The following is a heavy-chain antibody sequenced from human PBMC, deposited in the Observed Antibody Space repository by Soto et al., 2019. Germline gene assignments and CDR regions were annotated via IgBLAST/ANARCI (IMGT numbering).Heavy chain of an antibody. J-gene: IGHJ6*02. CDR1: GFTFTSSA. D-gene: IGHD4-4*01. Sequence: SVKVSCKASGFTFTSSAVQWVRQARGQRLEWIGWIVVGSGNTNYAQKFQERVTITRDMSTSTAYMELSGLRSEDTAVYYCAAADYSNPMFYYGMDVWGQGTTVTVSS. CDR2: IVVGSGNT. V-gene: IGHV1-58*01. CDR3: AAADYSNPMFYYGMDV.